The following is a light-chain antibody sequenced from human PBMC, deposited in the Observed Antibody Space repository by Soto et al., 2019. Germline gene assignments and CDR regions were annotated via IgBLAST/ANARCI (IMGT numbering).Light chain of an antibody. CDR1: QDISSY. J-gene: IGKJ1*01. V-gene: IGKV1-8*01. Sequence: AIRMTQSPSSLSASTGDKITITCRVSQDISSYFAWYQQKPGKGPKLLIYAASTLQSGVPSRFSGSGSGTDFTLSISYLQSEDFATYYCQQYYSYPWTFGQGTKVEIK. CDR3: QQYYSYPWT. CDR2: AAS.